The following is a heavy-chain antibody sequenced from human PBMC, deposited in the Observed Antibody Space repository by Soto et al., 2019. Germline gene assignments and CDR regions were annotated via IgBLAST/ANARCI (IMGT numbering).Heavy chain of an antibody. D-gene: IGHD5-18*01. CDR2: IKQDGSEK. CDR3: ARDLLAAMVTGIKGLFDY. Sequence: GGSLRLSCAASGFTFSSYWMSWVRQAPGKGLEWVANIKQDGSEKYYVDSVKGRFTISRDNAKNSLYLQMNSLRAEDTAVYYCARDLLAAMVTGIKGLFDYWGQGTLVTVSS. J-gene: IGHJ4*02. V-gene: IGHV3-7*01. CDR1: GFTFSSYW.